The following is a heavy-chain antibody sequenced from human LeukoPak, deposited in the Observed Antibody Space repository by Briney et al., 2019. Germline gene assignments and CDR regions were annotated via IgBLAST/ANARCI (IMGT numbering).Heavy chain of an antibody. J-gene: IGHJ6*03. D-gene: IGHD2-15*01. CDR2: IIPIFGTA. V-gene: IGHV1-69*13. Sequence: SVKVSCKASGGTFSSYAISWVRQAPGQGLEWMGGIIPIFGTANYAQKFQGRVTITADESTSTAYMELSRLRCDDTAVYYCARDIVVVVADRLAHEGYMDVWGKGTTVTVSS. CDR3: ARDIVVVVADRLAHEGYMDV. CDR1: GGTFSSYA.